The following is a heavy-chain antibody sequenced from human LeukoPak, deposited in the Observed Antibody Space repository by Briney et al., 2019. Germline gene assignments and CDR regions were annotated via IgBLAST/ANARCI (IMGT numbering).Heavy chain of an antibody. J-gene: IGHJ4*02. V-gene: IGHV3-48*02. CDR1: GFTFSSYS. CDR3: ARAFTPYIYSNSWHHFDY. Sequence: TGGSLRLSCAASGFTFSSYSMNWVRQAPGKGLEWVSYISSSSSTIYYADSVKGRFTISRDNAKNSLYLQMNSLRDEDTAVYYCARAFTPYIYSNSWHHFDYWGQGTLVTVSS. D-gene: IGHD6-13*01. CDR2: ISSSSSTI.